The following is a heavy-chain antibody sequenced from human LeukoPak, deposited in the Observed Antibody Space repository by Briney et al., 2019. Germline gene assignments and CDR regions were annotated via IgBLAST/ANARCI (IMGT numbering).Heavy chain of an antibody. CDR2: IYYSGST. D-gene: IGHD5-12*01. CDR1: GGSISTSNYY. Sequence: SETLSLTCTVSGGSISTSNYYWGWIRQPPGKGLEWIGYIYYSGSTNYNPSLKSRVTISVDTSKNQFSLKLSSVTAADTAVYYCARVELIYSGYDEYNWFDPWGQGTLVTVSS. V-gene: IGHV4-61*05. J-gene: IGHJ5*02. CDR3: ARVELIYSGYDEYNWFDP.